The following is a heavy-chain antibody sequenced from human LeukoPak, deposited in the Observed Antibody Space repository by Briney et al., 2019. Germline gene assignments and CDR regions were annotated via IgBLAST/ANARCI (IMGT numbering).Heavy chain of an antibody. CDR2: ISAYNGYT. D-gene: IGHD2-21*02. J-gene: IGHJ6*02. Sequence: ASVKVSRKASGYIFTSFGVTWVRQAPGQGLEWMGWISAYNGYTNYIQKLQGRVSMTTDTSTSTAYMELRSLRSDDTAVYYCARVESVVTAIPDYYYGMDVWGQGTAVTVSS. V-gene: IGHV1-18*01. CDR1: GYIFTSFG. CDR3: ARVESVVTAIPDYYYGMDV.